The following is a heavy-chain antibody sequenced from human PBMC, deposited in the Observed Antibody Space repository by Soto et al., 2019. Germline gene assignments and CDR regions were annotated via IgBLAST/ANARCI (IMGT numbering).Heavy chain of an antibody. D-gene: IGHD6-6*01. CDR3: AKRVEYSSSTHYFDY. CDR2: ISDSGGST. V-gene: IGHV3-23*01. CDR1: GLTFSRYA. Sequence: GGSLRLSCAASGLTFSRYAMSWVRQAPGKGLEWVSAISDSGGSTYYADSVKGRFTISRDNSKNTLYLQMNSLRAEDTAVYYCAKRVEYSSSTHYFDYWGQGTLVTVSS. J-gene: IGHJ4*02.